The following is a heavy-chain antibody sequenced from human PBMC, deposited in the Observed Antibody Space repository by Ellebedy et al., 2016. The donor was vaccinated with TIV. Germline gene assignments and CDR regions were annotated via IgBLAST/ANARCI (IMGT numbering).Heavy chain of an antibody. J-gene: IGHJ4*02. CDR2: ISWDGGST. CDR3: AKVLSGVGADY. D-gene: IGHD1-26*01. Sequence: PGGSLRLSCAAPGFTFDDYTMHWVRQAPGKGLEWVSLISWDGGSTYYADSVKGRFTISRDNSKNSLYLQMNSLRTEDTGLYYCAKVLSGVGADYWGQGTLVTVSS. CDR1: GFTFDDYT. V-gene: IGHV3-43*01.